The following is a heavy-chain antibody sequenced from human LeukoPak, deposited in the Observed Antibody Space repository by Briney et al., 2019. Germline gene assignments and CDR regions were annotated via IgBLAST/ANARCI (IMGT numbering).Heavy chain of an antibody. CDR2: IRYDGGLE. Sequence: GGSLRLSCAASGFTFSSYGMSWVRQAPGKGLEWVAFIRYDGGLEYYADSMKGRFTISRDNSKNTLYLKINSLRPEDTAIYYCAKDRDIGSWGQGTEVTVSA. V-gene: IGHV3-30*02. CDR3: AKDRDIGS. CDR1: GFTFSSYG. J-gene: IGHJ4*02.